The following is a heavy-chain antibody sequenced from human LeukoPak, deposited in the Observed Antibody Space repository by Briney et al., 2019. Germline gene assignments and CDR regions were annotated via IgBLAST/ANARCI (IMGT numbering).Heavy chain of an antibody. J-gene: IGHJ4*02. V-gene: IGHV3-23*01. CDR3: AKELYYDSSGYPSAFDY. CDR1: GFTFNTFA. Sequence: PGGSLRLSCAASGFTFNTFAMSWVRQAPGKGLEWASVISGSGGRTYYADSVKGRFTISRDNSKNTLYLQMNSLRAEDTAVYYCAKELYYDSSGYPSAFDYWGQGTLVTVSS. CDR2: ISGSGGRT. D-gene: IGHD3-22*01.